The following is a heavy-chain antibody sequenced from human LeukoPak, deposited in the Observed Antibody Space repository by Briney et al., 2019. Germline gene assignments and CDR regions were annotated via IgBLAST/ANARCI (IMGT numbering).Heavy chain of an antibody. CDR2: INPNSGGT. CDR1: GYTFTGYY. Sequence: GASVKVSCKASGYTFTGYYMHWVRQAPGQGLEWMGWINPNSGGTNYAQKFQGRVTMTRDTSISTAYMELSRLRSDDTAVYYCARDLTNVLRFLEWLSPLDYWGQGTLVTVSS. J-gene: IGHJ4*02. V-gene: IGHV1-2*02. CDR3: ARDLTNVLRFLEWLSPLDY. D-gene: IGHD3-3*01.